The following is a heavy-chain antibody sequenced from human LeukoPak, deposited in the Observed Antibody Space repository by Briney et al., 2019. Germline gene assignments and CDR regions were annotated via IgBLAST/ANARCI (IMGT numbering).Heavy chain of an antibody. J-gene: IGHJ5*02. D-gene: IGHD2/OR15-2a*01. CDR3: ALRASTNIPGS. V-gene: IGHV3-30-3*01. Sequence: GGSLRISCAASGFTFSSYAMHWVRQAPGKGLECVAVISYDGSNKYYADSVKGRFTISRDNSKNTLYLQMNSLRAEDTAAYYCALRASTNIPGSWGQGTLVTVSS. CDR2: ISYDGSNK. CDR1: GFTFSSYA.